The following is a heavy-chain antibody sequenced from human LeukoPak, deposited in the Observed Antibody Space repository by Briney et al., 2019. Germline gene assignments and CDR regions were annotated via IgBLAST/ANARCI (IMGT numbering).Heavy chain of an antibody. J-gene: IGHJ4*02. CDR1: GGSITSYH. CDR3: ARGSRDGYNHFDY. CDR2: IYYSGST. Sequence: SETLSLTCTIPGGSITSYHWSWIRQPPGKGLEWIGYIYYSGSTNYNPSLKSRFTISVDTSKNQFSLNLRSVTAADTAVYYCARGSRDGYNHFDYWGQGTLVTVSS. D-gene: IGHD5-24*01. V-gene: IGHV4-59*01.